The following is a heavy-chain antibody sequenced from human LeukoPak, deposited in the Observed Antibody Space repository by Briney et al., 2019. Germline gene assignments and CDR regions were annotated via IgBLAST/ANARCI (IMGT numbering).Heavy chain of an antibody. V-gene: IGHV3-74*01. D-gene: IGHD3-10*01. CDR2: INSDGSTT. CDR1: GFTFSRYW. CDR3: VSGRSYGSGSDFIDP. Sequence: GGSLRLPCAASGFTFSRYWMHWVRQAPGKGLVWVSHINSDGSTTAYADSVKGRFTISRDNSKNTLYLQMNSLRAEDTAMYYCVSGRSYGSGSDFIDPWGQGTLVTVSS. J-gene: IGHJ5*02.